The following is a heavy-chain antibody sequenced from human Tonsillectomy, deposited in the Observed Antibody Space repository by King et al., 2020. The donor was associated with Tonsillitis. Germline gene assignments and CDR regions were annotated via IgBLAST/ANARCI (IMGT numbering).Heavy chain of an antibody. CDR1: GGSISSDTYY. Sequence: QLQESGPGLVKPSETLSVTCSVSGGSISSDTYYWVWIRQPPGKGLEWIGSIYYDGSTYKNPSLKSRVTIFVDTSKNLFSLNLRSVTAADTAVYYCARHVSVTEGWFDPWGQGTLVTVSS. D-gene: IGHD2-21*02. V-gene: IGHV4-39*01. J-gene: IGHJ5*02. CDR3: ARHVSVTEGWFDP. CDR2: IYYDGST.